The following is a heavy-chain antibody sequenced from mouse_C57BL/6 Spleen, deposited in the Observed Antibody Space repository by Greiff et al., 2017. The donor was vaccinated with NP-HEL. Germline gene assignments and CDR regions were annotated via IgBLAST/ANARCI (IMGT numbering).Heavy chain of an antibody. CDR1: GYTFTSYW. D-gene: IGHD4-1*01. V-gene: IGHV1-53*01. CDR2: INPSNGGT. CDR3: ARSGPWDVGHFDY. Sequence: QVQLQQPGTELVKPGASVKLSCKASGYTFTSYWMHWVKQRPGQGLEWIGNINPSNGGTTYNEKFKSKATLTVDKSSSTAYMQLSSLTSEDSAVYYCARSGPWDVGHFDYWGQGTTLTVSS. J-gene: IGHJ2*01.